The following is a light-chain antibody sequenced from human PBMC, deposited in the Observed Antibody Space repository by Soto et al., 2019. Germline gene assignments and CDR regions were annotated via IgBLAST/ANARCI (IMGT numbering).Light chain of an antibody. CDR1: QSVISN. J-gene: IGKJ5*01. Sequence: EIVMTPSPTILSLSPGERATLSCRASQSVISNLAWYQQKPGQPPRLLMYGVYTRAPGTPARFSGSGSGTDFTLTISSLEYEDFAIYYCQQRNEWPLTFGQGTRLEIK. CDR3: QQRNEWPLT. CDR2: GVY. V-gene: IGKV3D-15*01.